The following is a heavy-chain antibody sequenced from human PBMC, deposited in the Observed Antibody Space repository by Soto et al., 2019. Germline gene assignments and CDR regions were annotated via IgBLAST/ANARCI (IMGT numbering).Heavy chain of an antibody. D-gene: IGHD5-12*01. J-gene: IGHJ3*02. CDR2: IIPIFGTA. CDR3: ARGRDGYEDDAFDS. V-gene: IGHV1-69*13. CDR1: GSTFSSYA. Sequence: SVKVSCKASGSTFSSYAISWVRQAPGQGLEWMGGIIPIFGTANYAQKFQGRVTITADESTSTAYMELSSLRSEDTAVYYCARGRDGYEDDAFDSWGQGTMVTVS.